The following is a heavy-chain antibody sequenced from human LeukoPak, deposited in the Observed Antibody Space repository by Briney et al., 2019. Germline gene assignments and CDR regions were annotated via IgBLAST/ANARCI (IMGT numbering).Heavy chain of an antibody. CDR3: ARYRAVAGTGGYYFDS. CDR2: VYHSGTM. Sequence: KPSETLSLTCDVSGGSIGSSNWWSWVRQPPGKGLEWIGEVYHSGTMNDNPSLKSRITMSVDKSKNQFSLKLSSVTAADTAVYYCARYRAVAGTGGYYFDSWGQGTLVTVSS. D-gene: IGHD6-19*01. CDR1: GGSIGSSNW. V-gene: IGHV4-4*02. J-gene: IGHJ4*02.